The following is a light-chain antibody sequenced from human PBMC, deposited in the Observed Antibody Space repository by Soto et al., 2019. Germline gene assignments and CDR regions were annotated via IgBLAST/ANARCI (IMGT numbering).Light chain of an antibody. CDR2: GNS. Sequence: QSVLTQPPSVSGAPGERGTISRTGSSSNFGAGYDVHWYQQLPGTAPKLLIYGNSNRPSGVPDRFSGSKSGTSASLAITGFQAEDEAGYYCQSYDSSLSGYVFGTGTKVTVL. V-gene: IGLV1-40*01. CDR1: SSNFGAGYD. CDR3: QSYDSSLSGYV. J-gene: IGLJ1*01.